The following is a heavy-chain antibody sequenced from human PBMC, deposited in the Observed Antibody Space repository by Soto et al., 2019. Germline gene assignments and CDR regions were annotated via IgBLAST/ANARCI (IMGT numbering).Heavy chain of an antibody. CDR3: VRWDGYGDL. V-gene: IGHV3-23*01. D-gene: IGHD5-18*01. CDR2: MSIGYEKT. CDR1: GFFLVAFR. J-gene: IGHJ4*02. Sequence: EVQVLESGGGLVRPGGSLSLSCVASGFFLVAFRLAWVGKTPEKGLEWISGMSIGYEKTFYGDSVQGRFTVSRDSSQNTVDLQMNSLRVEDTAKYYCVRWDGYGDLWGQGTLVTVSS.